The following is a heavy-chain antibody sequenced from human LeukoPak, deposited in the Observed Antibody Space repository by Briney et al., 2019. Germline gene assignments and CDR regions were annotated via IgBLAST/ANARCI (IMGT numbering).Heavy chain of an antibody. J-gene: IGHJ4*02. V-gene: IGHV3-7*03. D-gene: IGHD5-18*01. Sequence: PGGSLGLSCAASGFTFSSYWMSWVRQAPGKGLEWVANINQDGSEKYYVDSVKGRFTISRDNAKNSLYLQMNSLRAEDTAVYYCATMWIQLWPQDNWGQGTLVTVSS. CDR3: ATMWIQLWPQDN. CDR1: GFTFSSYW. CDR2: INQDGSEK.